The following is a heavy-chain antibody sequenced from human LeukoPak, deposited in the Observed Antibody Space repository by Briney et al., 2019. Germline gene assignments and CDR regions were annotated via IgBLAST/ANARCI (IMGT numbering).Heavy chain of an antibody. V-gene: IGHV3-48*03. CDR3: ARDRWFDP. J-gene: IGHJ5*02. CDR2: ISSGGSTK. Sequence: GGSLRLSCAASGFTFRSYEMNWVRQAPGKGLEWVSYISSGGSTKYYADSVKGRFTISRDNAKNSLYLQMNSMRAEDTAVYYCARDRWFDPWGQGTLVTVSS. CDR1: GFTFRSYE.